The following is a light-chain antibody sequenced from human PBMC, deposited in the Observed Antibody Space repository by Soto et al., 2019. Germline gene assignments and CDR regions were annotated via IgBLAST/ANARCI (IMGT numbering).Light chain of an antibody. CDR3: CSYAGSYTHV. V-gene: IGLV2-11*01. CDR1: SGDIGAYNF. CDR2: DVI. J-gene: IGLJ1*01. Sequence: QSVLTQPCSVSGSPGQSVTISCTGTSGDIGAYNFVSWYQQHPDKAPKLMIYDVIKRPSGVPDRFSGSKSGNTASLTIYGLQAEDEADYYCCSYAGSYTHVFXTGPKLTV.